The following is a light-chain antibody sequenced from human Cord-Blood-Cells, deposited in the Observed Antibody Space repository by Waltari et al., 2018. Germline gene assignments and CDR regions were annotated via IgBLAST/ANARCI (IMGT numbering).Light chain of an antibody. CDR1: QSGSSSY. CDR2: GAS. Sequence: EIVLTQPPGTLSLSPGERATPACRASQSGSSSYLAWYQQKPGQAPRLLIYGASSRATGIPDRFSGSGSGTDFTLTISRLEPEDFAVYYCQQYGSSPWTFGQGTKVEIK. V-gene: IGKV3-20*01. J-gene: IGKJ1*01. CDR3: QQYGSSPWT.